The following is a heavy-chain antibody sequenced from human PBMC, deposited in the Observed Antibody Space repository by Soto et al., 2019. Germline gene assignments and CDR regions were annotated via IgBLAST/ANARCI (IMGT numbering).Heavy chain of an antibody. D-gene: IGHD1-1*01. CDR2: ISAHNGNT. Sequence: QVHLVQSGAEVKKPGASVKVSCKASGYTFTSYGITWVRQAPGQGLEWMGWISAHNGNTDYAQKLQGRVIVTRDTSSSTAYMELRSLRSDDTAVYYCARGRYGDYCGQGGLVTVSS. CDR3: ARGRYGDY. CDR1: GYTFTSYG. J-gene: IGHJ4*02. V-gene: IGHV1-18*01.